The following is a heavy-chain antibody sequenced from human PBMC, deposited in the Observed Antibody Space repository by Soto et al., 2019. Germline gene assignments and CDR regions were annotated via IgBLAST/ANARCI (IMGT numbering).Heavy chain of an antibody. J-gene: IGHJ6*03. D-gene: IGHD2-15*01. Sequence: PGGSLRLSCAASGFTFSSYDTHWVRQATGKGLEWVSAIGTAGDTYYPGSVKGRFTISRENAKNSLYLQMNSLGAGDTAVYYCARAGRCSGGSCYANYYYYYMDVWGKGTTVTVSS. CDR1: GFTFSSYD. V-gene: IGHV3-13*01. CDR3: ARAGRCSGGSCYANYYYYYMDV. CDR2: IGTAGDT.